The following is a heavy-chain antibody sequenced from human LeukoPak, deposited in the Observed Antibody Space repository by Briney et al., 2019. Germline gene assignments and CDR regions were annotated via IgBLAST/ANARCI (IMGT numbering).Heavy chain of an antibody. J-gene: IGHJ4*02. Sequence: GGSLRLSCAASGFTFSSYAMHWVRQAPGKGLEWVAVISYDGSNKYYADSVKGRFTISRDNSKNTLYLQMNSLSAEDTAVYYCARAGLGYCSGGSCYSEYYFDYWGQGTLVTVSS. V-gene: IGHV3-30-3*01. CDR3: ARAGLGYCSGGSCYSEYYFDY. CDR1: GFTFSSYA. D-gene: IGHD2-15*01. CDR2: ISYDGSNK.